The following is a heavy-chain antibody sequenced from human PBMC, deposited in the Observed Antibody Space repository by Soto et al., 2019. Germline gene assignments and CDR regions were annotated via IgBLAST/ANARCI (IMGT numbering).Heavy chain of an antibody. D-gene: IGHD2-2*01. J-gene: IGHJ6*01. CDR2: ISYDGSNK. CDR3: DAETKSYFYGMDV. Sequence: QVQLVESGGGVVQPGRSLRLSCAASGLTFSSSAMHWVRQAPGKGLEWVALISYDGSNKYYVDSVKGRFTISRDNSKNTLDLQMNSLREEDTAVYYWDAETKSYFYGMDVW. CDR1: GLTFSSSA. V-gene: IGHV3-30*03.